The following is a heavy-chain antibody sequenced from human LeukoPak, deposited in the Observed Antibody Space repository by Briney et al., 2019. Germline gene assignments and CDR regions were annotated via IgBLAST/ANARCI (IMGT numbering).Heavy chain of an antibody. CDR1: GFTFSSYA. J-gene: IGHJ3*01. V-gene: IGHV3-23*01. Sequence: GGSLRLSCAASGFTFSSYAMSWVRQAPGKGLEWVSAISGSGGSTYYADSVKGRFTISRDNSKNTLYLQMNSLRAEDTAVYYCATTDFWSGAPSWGQGTMVTVSS. CDR3: ATTDFWSGAPS. CDR2: ISGSGGST. D-gene: IGHD3-3*01.